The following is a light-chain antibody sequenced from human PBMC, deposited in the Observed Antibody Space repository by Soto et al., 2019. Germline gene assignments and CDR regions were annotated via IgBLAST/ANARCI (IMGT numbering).Light chain of an antibody. CDR3: QQYNIYPYT. Sequence: DIQMTQSPSTLSASVGDRVTITCRASQSISSWLAWYQQKPGKAPKVLIYKASSLASGVPSRFSGSGSGTEFTLTISSLQPDDFATYYCQQYNIYPYTFGQGTKLEIK. CDR2: KAS. J-gene: IGKJ2*01. V-gene: IGKV1-5*03. CDR1: QSISSW.